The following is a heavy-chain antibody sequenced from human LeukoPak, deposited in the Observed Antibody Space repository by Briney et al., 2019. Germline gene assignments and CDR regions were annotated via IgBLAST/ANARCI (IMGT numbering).Heavy chain of an antibody. V-gene: IGHV4-59*12. D-gene: IGHD4-17*01. CDR1: GGSISSYY. CDR2: TYYSGRT. Sequence: PSETLSLTCTVSGGSISSYYWSWIRQPPGKGLEWIGYTYYSGRTYYNPSLKTRVTVSLDTSKNQFSLSLISVTAADTAVYYCARSPQGTATTANWLDPWGQGTLVTVSS. J-gene: IGHJ5*02. CDR3: ARSPQGTATTANWLDP.